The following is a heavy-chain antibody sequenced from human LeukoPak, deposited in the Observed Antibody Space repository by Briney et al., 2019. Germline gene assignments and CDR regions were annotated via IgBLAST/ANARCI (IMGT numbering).Heavy chain of an antibody. Sequence: GGSLRLSCTASGFTFSSHWMYWVRQVSGKGLVWVSRVRTDGTDTTYADSVKGRFTISRDNAKNTLYLQMNSLSAEDTAVYYCARDMGDDSSGSYRFGMDVWGQGTTVTVSS. V-gene: IGHV3-74*01. J-gene: IGHJ6*02. D-gene: IGHD3-22*01. CDR1: GFTFSSHW. CDR3: ARDMGDDSSGSYRFGMDV. CDR2: VRTDGTDT.